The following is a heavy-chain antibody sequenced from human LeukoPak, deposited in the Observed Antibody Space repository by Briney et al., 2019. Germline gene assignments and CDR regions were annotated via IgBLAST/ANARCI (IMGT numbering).Heavy chain of an antibody. D-gene: IGHD6-13*01. J-gene: IGHJ6*03. CDR1: GYTFTNFG. CDR2: INTNTGNP. Sequence: ASVKVSCKASGYTFTNFGINWVRQAPGQGLEWVGWINTNTGNPTYVQGFAGRFVFSLDTSVNTAYLQINSLKAEDTAVYYCARNQLVWVDMDVWGKGTTVTISS. V-gene: IGHV7-4-1*02. CDR3: ARNQLVWVDMDV.